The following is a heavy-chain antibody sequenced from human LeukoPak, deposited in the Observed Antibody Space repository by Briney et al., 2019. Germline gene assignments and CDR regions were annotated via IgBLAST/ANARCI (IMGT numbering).Heavy chain of an antibody. Sequence: SETLSLTCTVSGGSISSSSYYWGWIRQPPGKGLEWIGSIYYSGSTYYNPSLKSRVTISVDTSKNQFSLNLSSVTAADTALYFCARRRKGGIHTGYYPLPYWGQGTLVTVSS. CDR2: IYYSGST. J-gene: IGHJ4*02. D-gene: IGHD1-26*01. CDR3: ARRRKGGIHTGYYPLPY. CDR1: GGSISSSSYY. V-gene: IGHV4-39*01.